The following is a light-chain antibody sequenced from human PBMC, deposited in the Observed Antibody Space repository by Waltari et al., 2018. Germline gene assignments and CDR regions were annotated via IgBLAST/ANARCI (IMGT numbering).Light chain of an antibody. CDR2: GAS. J-gene: IGKJ1*01. Sequence: EIVLTQSPGTLSLSPGERAPLSCRASQSVSSSYLAWYQQKPGQAPRLLIYGASSRATGIPDRFSGSGSGTDFTLTISRLEPEDFAVYYCQQYGSSPTWTFGQGTKVEIK. V-gene: IGKV3-20*01. CDR1: QSVSSSY. CDR3: QQYGSSPTWT.